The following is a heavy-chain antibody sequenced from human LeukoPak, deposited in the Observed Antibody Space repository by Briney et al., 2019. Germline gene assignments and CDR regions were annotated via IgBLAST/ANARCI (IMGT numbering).Heavy chain of an antibody. CDR3: ARDEAIFGAGYYYGMDV. CDR2: ITYSGST. V-gene: IGHV4-31*03. Sequence: PSETLSLTCTVSGGSISSGGHYWSWIRQRPGKGLEWLGYITYSGSTYHNPSLKSRVSISLDTSQNHFFLRLSSVTAADTAVYYCARDEAIFGAGYYYGMDVWGQGTTVTVSS. CDR1: GGSISSGGHY. J-gene: IGHJ6*02. D-gene: IGHD3-3*01.